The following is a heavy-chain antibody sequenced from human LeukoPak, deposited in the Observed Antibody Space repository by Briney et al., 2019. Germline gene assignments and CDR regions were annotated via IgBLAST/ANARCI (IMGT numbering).Heavy chain of an antibody. J-gene: IGHJ5*02. CDR3: ARDCGLSGSGSYYTNWFDP. CDR2: IYTSGST. D-gene: IGHD3-10*01. Sequence: SGTLSLTCTVSGGSISSYYWSWIRQPAGKGLEWIGRIYTSGSTNYNPSLKSRVTMSVDTSKNQFSLKLSSVTAADTAVYYCARDCGLSGSGSYYTNWFDPWGQGTLVTVSS. V-gene: IGHV4-4*07. CDR1: GGSISSYY.